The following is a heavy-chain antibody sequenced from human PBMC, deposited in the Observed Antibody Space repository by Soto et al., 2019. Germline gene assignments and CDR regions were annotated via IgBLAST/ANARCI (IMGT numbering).Heavy chain of an antibody. V-gene: IGHV5-51*01. D-gene: IGHD2-2*01. Sequence: GESLKISCKGSGFSFTTYWIAWVRQMPGKGLEWMGIIYPGDSKTTYSPSFQGQVTISADKSISTAYLQWSSLKASDTAMYYCASSPRGYCSSTSCRELGNYYGMDVWGQGTTVTVS. CDR3: ASSPRGYCSSTSCRELGNYYGMDV. CDR2: IYPGDSKT. J-gene: IGHJ6*02. CDR1: GFSFTTYW.